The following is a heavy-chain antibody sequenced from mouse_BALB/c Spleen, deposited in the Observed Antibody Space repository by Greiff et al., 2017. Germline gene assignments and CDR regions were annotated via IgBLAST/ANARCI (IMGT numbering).Heavy chain of an antibody. J-gene: IGHJ3*01. V-gene: IGHV5-6-5*01. Sequence: EVKVVESGGGLVKPGGSLKLSCAASGFTFSSYAMSWVRQTPEKRLEWVASISSGGSTYYPDSVKGRFTISRDNARNILYLQMSSLRSEDTAMYYCARVHVITTGCADWGQGTLVTVSA. CDR1: GFTFSSYA. CDR2: ISSGGST. CDR3: ARVHVITTGCAD. D-gene: IGHD2-4*01.